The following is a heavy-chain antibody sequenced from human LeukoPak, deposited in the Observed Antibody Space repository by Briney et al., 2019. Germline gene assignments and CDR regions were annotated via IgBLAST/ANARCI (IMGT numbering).Heavy chain of an antibody. V-gene: IGHV3-23*01. D-gene: IGHD6-19*01. CDR2: ISSRGGTT. Sequence: GGSLRLSCAASGFTFSSYAMSWVRQAPGKGLEWVSGISSRGGTTYYADSVKGRFTISRDNSKNTLYLQMNSLRAEDTAVYYCAKSLREQWLVKDYWGQGTLVTVSS. CDR1: GFTFSSYA. CDR3: AKSLREQWLVKDY. J-gene: IGHJ4*02.